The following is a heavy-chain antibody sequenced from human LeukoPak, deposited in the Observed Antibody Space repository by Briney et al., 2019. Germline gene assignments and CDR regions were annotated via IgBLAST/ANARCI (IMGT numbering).Heavy chain of an antibody. CDR2: IYYSGST. CDR3: ARAGRDGYNLFHY. J-gene: IGHJ4*02. Sequence: PSETLSLTCTVSGASISDYYWSWIRQPPGKGLEWIGYIYYSGSTNYNPSLNSRATISVDTSKNQFSLKLNSVTAADTAVYYCARAGRDGYNLFHYWGQGTLVTVSS. D-gene: IGHD5-24*01. CDR1: GASISDYY. V-gene: IGHV4-59*01.